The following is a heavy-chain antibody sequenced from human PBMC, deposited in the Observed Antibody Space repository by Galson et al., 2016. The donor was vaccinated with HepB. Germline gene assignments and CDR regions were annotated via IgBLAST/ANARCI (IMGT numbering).Heavy chain of an antibody. J-gene: IGHJ4*02. CDR2: ISASGGST. Sequence: SLRLSCAASGFSFTSSAMSWVRQAPGKGLEWVSAISASGGSTYYADSVKGRFTVSRDNSKNTLFLRMNSLRAEDTAVYYCAKATLVATITEFDYWGQGTLVTVSS. CDR1: GFSFTSSA. V-gene: IGHV3-23*01. CDR3: AKATLVATITEFDY. D-gene: IGHD5-12*01.